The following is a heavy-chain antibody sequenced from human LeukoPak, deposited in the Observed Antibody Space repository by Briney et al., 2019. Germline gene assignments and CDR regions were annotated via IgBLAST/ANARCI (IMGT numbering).Heavy chain of an antibody. J-gene: IGHJ6*03. D-gene: IGHD6-6*01. Sequence: SETLSLTCTVSGYSISSGYYWSWIRPPPGKGLEWIGEINHSGSTNYNPSLKSRVTISVDTSKNQFSLKLSSVTAADTAVYYCARGAVSSIAARRWGYYYYYYMDVWGKGTTVTVSS. V-gene: IGHV4-38-2*02. CDR3: ARGAVSSIAARRWGYYYYYYMDV. CDR2: INHSGST. CDR1: GYSISSGYY.